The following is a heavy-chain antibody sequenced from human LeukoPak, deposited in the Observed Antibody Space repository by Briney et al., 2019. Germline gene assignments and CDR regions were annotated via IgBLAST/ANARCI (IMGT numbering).Heavy chain of an antibody. V-gene: IGHV3-30*03. CDR3: ARRYFDY. CDR1: GFTFSSYG. Sequence: GRSLRLSCVVSGFTFSSYGFHWVRQAPGKGLEWVAGISYDGSNEFYADSVKGRFTISRDNAKDLLYLQMNSLRAEDTAVYYCARRYFDYWGQGTLVTVSS. CDR2: ISYDGSNE. J-gene: IGHJ4*02.